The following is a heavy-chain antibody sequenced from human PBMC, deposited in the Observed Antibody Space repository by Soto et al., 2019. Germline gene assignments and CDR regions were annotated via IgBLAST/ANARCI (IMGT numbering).Heavy chain of an antibody. CDR2: VYSSGGT. D-gene: IGHD3-3*01. CDR1: GDSMSRYY. J-gene: IGHJ5*02. Sequence: KPFETLSLACTGSGDSMSRYYRPWIRQPAGKGLEWIGRVYSSGGTDYDPPVKSRVTISLDTSKNQFSLRLISVTDADTAVYYCARGQRFSDWFDPWGQGTLVTVSS. CDR3: ARGQRFSDWFDP. V-gene: IGHV4-4*07.